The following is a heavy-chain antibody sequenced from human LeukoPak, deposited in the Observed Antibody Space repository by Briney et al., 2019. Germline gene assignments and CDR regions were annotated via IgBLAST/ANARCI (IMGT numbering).Heavy chain of an antibody. D-gene: IGHD3-10*01. CDR2: IRASSNYI. CDR3: ARDPLVTSGNFDY. Sequence: PGGSLRLSCAASGFTFSRYSMNWVRQAPGKGLEWVSSIRASSNYIYYADSVKGRFTISRDNAKNSVYLQLNSLRAEDTAVYFCARDPLVTSGNFDYWGQGTLVTVSS. J-gene: IGHJ4*02. CDR1: GFTFSRYS. V-gene: IGHV3-21*01.